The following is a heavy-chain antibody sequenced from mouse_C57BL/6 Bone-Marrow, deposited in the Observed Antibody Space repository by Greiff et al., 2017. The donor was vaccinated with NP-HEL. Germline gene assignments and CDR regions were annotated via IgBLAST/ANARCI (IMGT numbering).Heavy chain of an antibody. V-gene: IGHV5-4*03. CDR3: ARGGYGSIDY. Sequence: EVKVVESGGGLVKPGGSLKLSCAASGFTFSSYAMSWVRQTPEKRLEWVATISDGGSYTYYPDNVKGRFTISRDNAKNNLYLQMSHLKSEDTAMYCCARGGYGSIDYGGQGTTLTVSS. CDR2: ISDGGSYT. D-gene: IGHD1-1*01. J-gene: IGHJ2*01. CDR1: GFTFSSYA.